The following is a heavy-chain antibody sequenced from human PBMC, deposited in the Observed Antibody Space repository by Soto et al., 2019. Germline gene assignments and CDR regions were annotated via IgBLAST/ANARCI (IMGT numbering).Heavy chain of an antibody. D-gene: IGHD1-1*01. CDR1: GYTVTSYG. CDR2: ISAYNGNT. J-gene: IGHJ5*02. CDR3: ARGKLERGWFDP. Sequence: ASVKVSCKASGYTVTSYGISCVRQAPGQVLEWMGWISAYNGNTNYAQKLQGRVTMTTDTSTSTAYMELRSLRSDDTAVYYCARGKLERGWFDPWGQGTLVTVSS. V-gene: IGHV1-18*01.